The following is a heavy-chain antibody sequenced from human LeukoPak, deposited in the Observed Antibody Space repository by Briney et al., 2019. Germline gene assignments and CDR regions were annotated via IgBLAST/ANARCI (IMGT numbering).Heavy chain of an antibody. Sequence: PGGSLRLSCAASGFTFSSYTMTSVRQAPPKGLEWVSAISDSGGSTYYADSVKGRFTISRGNSKNTLYLQINSLRAEDTAVYYCAQGGDYFDTSGYYYEGYFDYWGQGTLVTVSS. J-gene: IGHJ4*02. CDR2: ISDSGGST. V-gene: IGHV3-23*01. CDR3: AQGGDYFDTSGYYYEGYFDY. CDR1: GFTFSSYT. D-gene: IGHD3-22*01.